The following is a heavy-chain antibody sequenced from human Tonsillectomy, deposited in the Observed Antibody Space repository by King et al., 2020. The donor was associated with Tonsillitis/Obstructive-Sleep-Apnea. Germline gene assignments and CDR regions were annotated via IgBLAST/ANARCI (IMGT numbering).Heavy chain of an antibody. CDR2: ISYDGRNK. D-gene: IGHD2-2*02. V-gene: IGHV3-30*18. CDR1: GFTFSSYG. CDR3: AKDLIYLGYCSSTSCYNYYYYYMDV. Sequence: VQLVESGGGVVQPGRSLRLSCAASGFTFSSYGMNWVRQAPGKGLEWVAFISYDGRNKYYAYSVKGRVTISRDNSKNTLYLQMNSLRAEDTAVYYCAKDLIYLGYCSSTSCYNYYYYYMDVWGKGTTVTVSS. J-gene: IGHJ6*03.